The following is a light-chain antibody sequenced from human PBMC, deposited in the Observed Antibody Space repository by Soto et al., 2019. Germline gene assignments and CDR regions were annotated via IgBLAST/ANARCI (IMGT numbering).Light chain of an antibody. CDR3: LQDYNYPRT. V-gene: IGKV1-6*01. J-gene: IGKJ1*01. CDR1: QGISSN. CDR2: GAS. Sequence: ALQLTQSPSSLSASVGDRVTLTCRASQGISSNLAWYQQKPGRAPKLLIFGASTLQSGVPSRFSGSGSGTDFTLTISSLQPEDFATYYCLQDYNYPRTFGQGTKVDIK.